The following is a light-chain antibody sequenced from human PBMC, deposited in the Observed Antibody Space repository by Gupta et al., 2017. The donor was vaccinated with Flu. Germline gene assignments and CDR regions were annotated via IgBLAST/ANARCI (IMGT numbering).Light chain of an antibody. V-gene: IGLV1-40*01. CDR1: SSNIGAGYD. J-gene: IGLJ2*01. Sequence: QSVLTQPPSVSGAPVQRVTISCTGCSSNIGAGYDVHWYQQLPGTAPKLLIYGNSNRPSGVPDRFSGSKSGTSASLAITGVQAEDEAEYDCQSYDSSLSGVVFGGGTNLTVI. CDR3: QSYDSSLSGVV. CDR2: GNS.